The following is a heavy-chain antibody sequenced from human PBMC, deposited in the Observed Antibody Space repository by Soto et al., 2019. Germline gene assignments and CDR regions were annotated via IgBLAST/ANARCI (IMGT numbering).Heavy chain of an antibody. Sequence: GGSLRLSCPVAGFTVSDSMSWVRQAPGKGLECVSFIHSDGSTHYTVSVRGRFTISRDNSKNTLYLQMDRLRVDDTAVYFCARDASGPFDYWGQGTLVTVSS. CDR3: ARDASGPFDY. D-gene: IGHD6-19*01. V-gene: IGHV3-53*01. CDR1: GFTVSDS. CDR2: IHSDGST. J-gene: IGHJ4*02.